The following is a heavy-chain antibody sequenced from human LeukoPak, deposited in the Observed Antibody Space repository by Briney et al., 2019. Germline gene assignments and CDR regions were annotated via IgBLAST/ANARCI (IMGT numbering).Heavy chain of an antibody. V-gene: IGHV4-34*01. CDR1: GGSISSYY. Sequence: SETLSLTCTVSGGSISSYYWSWIRQPPGKGLEWIGEINHSGSTNYNPSLKSRVTISVDTSKNQFSLKLSSVTAADTAVYYCARHIGGSSNFDYWGQGTLVTVSS. CDR2: INHSGST. J-gene: IGHJ4*02. D-gene: IGHD1-26*01. CDR3: ARHIGGSSNFDY.